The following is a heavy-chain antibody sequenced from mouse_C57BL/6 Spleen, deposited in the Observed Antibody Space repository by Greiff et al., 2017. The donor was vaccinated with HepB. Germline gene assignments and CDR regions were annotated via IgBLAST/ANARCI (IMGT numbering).Heavy chain of an antibody. CDR1: GFTFSDYG. J-gene: IGHJ1*03. CDR2: ISSGSSTI. D-gene: IGHD2-1*01. Sequence: EVKLMESGGGLVKPGGSLKLSCAASGFTFSDYGMHWVRQAPEKGLEWVAYISSGSSTIYYADTVKGRFTISRDNAKNTLFLQMTSLRSEDTAMYYCARPHYGNYSWYFDVWGTGTTVTVSS. V-gene: IGHV5-17*01. CDR3: ARPHYGNYSWYFDV.